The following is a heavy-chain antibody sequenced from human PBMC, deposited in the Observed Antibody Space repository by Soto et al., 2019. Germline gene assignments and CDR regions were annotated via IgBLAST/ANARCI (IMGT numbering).Heavy chain of an antibody. Sequence: GASVKASCKASGYTFTYRYLHWVRQAPGQALEWMGWITPFNGNTNYAQKFQDRVTITRDRSMSTAYMELSSLRSEDTAMYYCALGVWVVPAAIVAPFDPWGQGTLVTVSS. CDR2: ITPFNGNT. CDR3: ALGVWVVPAAIVAPFDP. J-gene: IGHJ5*02. V-gene: IGHV1-45*02. CDR1: GYTFTYRY. D-gene: IGHD2-2*01.